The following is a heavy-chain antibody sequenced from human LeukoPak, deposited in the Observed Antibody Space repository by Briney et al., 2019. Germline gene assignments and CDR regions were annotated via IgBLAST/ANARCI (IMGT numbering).Heavy chain of an antibody. CDR2: ISYSGSS. J-gene: IGHJ5*02. D-gene: IGHD3-22*01. V-gene: IGHV4-59*01. CDR1: GGSIRSYY. Sequence: SETLSLTCTVSGGSIRSYYWTWIQQPPGKGLECIGYISYSGSSSYNPSLKSRVTISVDTSKNQFSLKLSAVTAADTAVYYCATYYYDSIWGFDPWGQGTLVTVSS. CDR3: ATYYYDSIWGFDP.